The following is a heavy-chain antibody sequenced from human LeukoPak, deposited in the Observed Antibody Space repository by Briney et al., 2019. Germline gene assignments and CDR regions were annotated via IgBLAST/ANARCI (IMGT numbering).Heavy chain of an antibody. D-gene: IGHD2-15*01. CDR2: ISSSGGRT. CDR1: GFIFSSYA. CDR3: AKGYCSGGSCYSGLFDY. J-gene: IGHJ4*02. V-gene: IGHV3-23*01. Sequence: PGGSLRLSCAASGFIFSSYAMSWVRQAPGKGLEWVSAISSSGGRTYYADSVKGRFTISRENSKNTLYLQMNSLRAEDTAVYYCAKGYCSGGSCYSGLFDYWGQGTLVTVSS.